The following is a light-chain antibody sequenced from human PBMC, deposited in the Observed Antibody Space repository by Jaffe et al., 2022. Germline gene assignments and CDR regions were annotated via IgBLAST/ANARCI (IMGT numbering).Light chain of an antibody. CDR2: AAS. J-gene: IGKJ4*01. Sequence: DIQLTQSPSFLSASVGDRVTITCRASQGISTYVAWYQQKPGKAPKLLIYAASTLQSGVPSRFSGSGSGTEFTLTVSSLQPEDVATYYCQQVDSYPLTFGGGTKVEVK. CDR3: QQVDSYPLT. V-gene: IGKV1-9*01. CDR1: QGISTY.